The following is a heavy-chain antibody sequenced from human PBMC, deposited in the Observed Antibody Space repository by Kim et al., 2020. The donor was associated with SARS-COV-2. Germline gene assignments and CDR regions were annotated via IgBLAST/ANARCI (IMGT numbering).Heavy chain of an antibody. J-gene: IGHJ6*02. V-gene: IGHV3-15*01. D-gene: IGHD3-22*01. Sequence: GGSLRLSCVASGFTFNNAWMSWVRQAPGKGLEWVGRIKSKTDGGTTDYAAPVKGRFTISRDDSKNTLYLQMNSLKTEDTAVYYCTTATVLHYYDTSGYYVDYYYYYPMDVWGQGSTVSVSS. CDR2: IKSKTDGGTT. CDR3: TTATVLHYYDTSGYYVDYYYYYPMDV. CDR1: GFTFNNAW.